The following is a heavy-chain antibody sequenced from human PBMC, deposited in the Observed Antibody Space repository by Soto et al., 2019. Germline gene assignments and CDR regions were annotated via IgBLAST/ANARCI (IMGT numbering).Heavy chain of an antibody. J-gene: IGHJ5*02. V-gene: IGHV2-5*02. CDR1: GFSLSTSGVG. CDR3: ADSGVWFGELLYRNWFDP. CDR2: IYWDDDK. D-gene: IGHD3-10*01. Sequence: QITLKESGPTLVKPTQTLTLTCTFSGFSLSTSGVGVGWIRQPPGKALEWLALIYWDDDKRYSPSLKSRLTITKDTSKTQVVLTMTNMDPLDTATYYCADSGVWFGELLYRNWFDPWGQGTLVTVSS.